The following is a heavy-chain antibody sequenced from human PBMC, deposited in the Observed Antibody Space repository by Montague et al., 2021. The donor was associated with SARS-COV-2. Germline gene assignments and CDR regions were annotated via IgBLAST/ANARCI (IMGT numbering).Heavy chain of an antibody. Sequence: RTYYNTSLKSRVTISVDTSDNHFALKLSSVTAADTAMYYCAREMERYYYMDIWGKGTT. CDR3: AREMERYYYMDI. D-gene: IGHD1-1*01. J-gene: IGHJ6*03. CDR2: RT. V-gene: IGHV4-30-2*04.